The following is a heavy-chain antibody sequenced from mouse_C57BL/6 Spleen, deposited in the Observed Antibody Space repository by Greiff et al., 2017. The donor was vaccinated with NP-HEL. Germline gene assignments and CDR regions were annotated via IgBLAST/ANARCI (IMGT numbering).Heavy chain of an antibody. CDR2: IYPGDGDT. Sequence: VQLQQSGSELVKPGASVKISCKASGYAFSSSWMNWVKQRPGKGLEWIGRIYPGDGDTNYNGKFKGKATLTADKSSSTAYMQLSSLTSEDSAVYFCATSGFAYWGQGTLVTVSA. CDR3: ATSGFAY. V-gene: IGHV1-82*01. CDR1: GYAFSSSW. J-gene: IGHJ3*01.